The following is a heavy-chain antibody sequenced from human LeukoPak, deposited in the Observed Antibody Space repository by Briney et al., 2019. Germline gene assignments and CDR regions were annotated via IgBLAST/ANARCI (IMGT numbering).Heavy chain of an antibody. CDR2: INPNSGGT. Sequence: ASVKVSCKASGYTFTGYYMHWVRQAPGQGLEWMGWINPNSGGTNYAQKFQGRVTMTRDTSISTAYMELSRLRSDDTAVYYCARIGYSSSWYEAGGYWGQGTLVTVSS. CDR3: ARIGYSSSWYEAGGY. V-gene: IGHV1-2*02. CDR1: GYTFTGYY. J-gene: IGHJ4*02. D-gene: IGHD6-13*01.